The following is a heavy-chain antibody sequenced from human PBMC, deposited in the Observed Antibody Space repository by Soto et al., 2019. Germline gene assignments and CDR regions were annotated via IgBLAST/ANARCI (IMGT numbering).Heavy chain of an antibody. V-gene: IGHV4-34*01. CDR3: ARVFRWFGALDP. CDR1: SGSLSGYY. CDR2: INHSGXT. J-gene: IGHJ5*02. Sequence: PSETLSLTCAVYSGSLSGYYWSWIRQPPGKGLEWIGEINHSGXTXYXXSXXTRVNISVHTSKNQFSLKLSSVTAADTAVYYCARVFRWFGALDPWGQGTLVTVSS. D-gene: IGHD3-10*01.